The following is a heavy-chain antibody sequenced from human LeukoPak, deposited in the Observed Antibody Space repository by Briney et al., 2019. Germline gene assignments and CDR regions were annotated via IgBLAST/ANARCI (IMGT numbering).Heavy chain of an antibody. Sequence: SETLSLTCTVSGGSISNYYWSWIWHPAATGMEWIGRIYTSGSTNYNPSPKSRVTLSVATSKNEFSLNLSSGTAADTAVYYCARIEKGMAVAGNFYYCGQGSLVTVCS. CDR2: IYTSGST. V-gene: IGHV4-4*07. CDR3: ARIEKGMAVAGNFYY. J-gene: IGHJ4*02. CDR1: GGSISNYY. D-gene: IGHD6-13*01.